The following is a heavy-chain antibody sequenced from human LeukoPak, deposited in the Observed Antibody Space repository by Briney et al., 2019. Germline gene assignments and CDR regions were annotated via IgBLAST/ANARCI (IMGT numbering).Heavy chain of an antibody. CDR2: IKSKTDGGTT. J-gene: IGHJ6*02. D-gene: IGHD6-19*01. CDR3: TTGLIAVAGTQRVDYYYGMDV. Sequence: GGSLRLSCAASGFTFSNAWMSWVRQAPGKGLEWVGRIKSKTDGGTTDYAAPVKGRFTISRDDSKNTLYLQMNSLKTKDTAVYYCTTGLIAVAGTQRVDYYYGMDVWGQGTTVTVSS. V-gene: IGHV3-15*01. CDR1: GFTFSNAW.